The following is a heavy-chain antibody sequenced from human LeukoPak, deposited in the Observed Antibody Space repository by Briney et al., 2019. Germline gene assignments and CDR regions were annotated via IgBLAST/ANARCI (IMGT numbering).Heavy chain of an antibody. CDR3: AKDLYCSSNSCYLFDY. CDR1: GFTFSSYA. D-gene: IGHD2-2*01. CDR2: ISGSGVST. V-gene: IGHV3-23*01. J-gene: IGHJ4*02. Sequence: GASLRLSCAASGFTFSSYAMSWVRQAPGKGLEWVSAISGSGVSTYYADSVKGRFTISRDYSKNTLYLQMDSPRAEDTAVYYCAKDLYCSSNSCYLFDYWRQGTLVTVSS.